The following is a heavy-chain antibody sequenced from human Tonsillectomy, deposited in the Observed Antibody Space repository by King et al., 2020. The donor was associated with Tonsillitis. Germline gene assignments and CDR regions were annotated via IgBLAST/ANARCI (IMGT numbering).Heavy chain of an antibody. V-gene: IGHV3-7*01. CDR1: GFTFSNYW. CDR2: IKQDGSEQ. J-gene: IGHJ5*01. Sequence: VQLVESGGTLVQPGGSLRLSCAASGFTFSNYWMNWVRQTPGKGLEWVAIIKQDGSEQYYVDAVKGRFTISRDNSKNSLHLQMNSLRAEDTAVYYCAKDLYQLPFFGDNGFDSWGRGTLVTVSS. CDR3: AKDLYQLPFFGDNGFDS. D-gene: IGHD3-16*01.